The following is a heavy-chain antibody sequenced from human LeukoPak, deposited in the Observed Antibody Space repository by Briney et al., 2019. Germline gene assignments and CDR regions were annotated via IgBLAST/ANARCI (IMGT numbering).Heavy chain of an antibody. V-gene: IGHV4-38-2*02. CDR1: GYSISSGYY. Sequence: SETLSLTCTVSGYSISSGYYWGWIRQPPGKGLEWIGSIYHSGRTFYNPSLKSRVTISVDTSKNQFSLKLTSVTAADTAVYYCARDLFNTVVATIRDAFDIWGQGTMVTVSS. D-gene: IGHD5-12*01. CDR3: ARDLFNTVVATIRDAFDI. J-gene: IGHJ3*02. CDR2: IYHSGRT.